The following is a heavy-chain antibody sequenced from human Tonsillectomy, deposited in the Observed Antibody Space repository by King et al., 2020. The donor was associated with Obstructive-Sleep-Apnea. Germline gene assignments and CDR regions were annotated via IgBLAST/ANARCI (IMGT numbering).Heavy chain of an antibody. CDR2: ISFNSKNM. D-gene: IGHD1-26*01. CDR1: GFNFDDYA. Sequence: VQLVESGGGLVLPGRSLRLSCAASGFNFDDYAMHWVRQTPGKGLKWVSVISFNSKNMDYADSVKGRFTISRDNAKNSLYLQMNSLRPEDTGVYYCAKDARFLRGALDHWGRGTLVTVSS. V-gene: IGHV3-9*01. CDR3: AKDARFLRGALDH. J-gene: IGHJ4*02.